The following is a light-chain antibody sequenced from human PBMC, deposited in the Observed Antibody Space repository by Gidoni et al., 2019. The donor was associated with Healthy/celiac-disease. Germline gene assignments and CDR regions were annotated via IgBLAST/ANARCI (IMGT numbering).Light chain of an antibody. CDR3: QQYYSTPFT. CDR1: QSVLYSSNNKNY. J-gene: IGKJ3*01. V-gene: IGKV4-1*01. Sequence: VMTQSPDSLAVSLGERATINCKSSQSVLYSSNNKNYLAWYQQKPGQPPKLLIYWASTRESGVPDRFSGSGSGTDFTLTISSLQAEDVAVYYCQQYYSTPFTFGPGTKVDIK. CDR2: WAS.